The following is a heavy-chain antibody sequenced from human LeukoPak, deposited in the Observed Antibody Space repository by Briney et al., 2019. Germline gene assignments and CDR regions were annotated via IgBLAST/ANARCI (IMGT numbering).Heavy chain of an antibody. CDR3: ARHLIRMGMIEEYFQH. CDR1: GGSISSSSYY. V-gene: IGHV4-39*01. CDR2: IYYSGST. J-gene: IGHJ1*01. D-gene: IGHD3-16*01. Sequence: SETLSLTCTVSGGSISSSSYYWGWIRQPPGKGLEWIGSIYYSGSTYYNPSLKSQVTISVDTSKNQFSLKLRSVTAADTAVYYCARHLIRMGMIEEYFQHWGQGTLVTVSS.